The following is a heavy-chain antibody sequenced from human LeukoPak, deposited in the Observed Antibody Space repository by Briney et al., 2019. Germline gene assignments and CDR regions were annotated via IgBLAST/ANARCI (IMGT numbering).Heavy chain of an antibody. CDR3: ARDRDWFDP. CDR1: GVSISSGGYY. CDR2: IYYSGST. V-gene: IGHV4-31*03. J-gene: IGHJ5*02. Sequence: SETLSLTCTVSGVSISSGGYYWRWLRQHPGKGLEWIGYIYYSGSTYYNPSLKSRVTITVDTSKNQFSLKLSSLTAADTAVYYCARDRDWFDPWREGTLLSVSS.